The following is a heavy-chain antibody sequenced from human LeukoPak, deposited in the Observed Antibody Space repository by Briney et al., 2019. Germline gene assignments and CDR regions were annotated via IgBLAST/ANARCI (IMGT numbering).Heavy chain of an antibody. CDR1: GGSISGYY. Sequence: SETLSLTCSVSGGSISGYYWSWIRQPPGKGLEWIGYIFYSGSTNYNPSLKSRVIVSVDTSKNQFSLMLNSVTAADTAVYYCAMSSSVTRFDYWGQGTLVTVSS. J-gene: IGHJ4*02. CDR2: IFYSGST. CDR3: AMSSSVTRFDY. D-gene: IGHD6-19*01. V-gene: IGHV4-59*08.